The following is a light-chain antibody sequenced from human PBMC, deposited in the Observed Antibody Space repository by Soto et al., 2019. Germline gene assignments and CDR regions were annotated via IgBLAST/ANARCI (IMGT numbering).Light chain of an antibody. CDR1: SSDVGSYNL. CDR3: CSFERSITLV. V-gene: IGLV2-23*01. CDR2: EGS. J-gene: IGLJ2*01. Sequence: QSVLTQPASVSGSPGQSITISCTGSSSDVGSYNLVSWYQQLPGEAPKLMIYEGSKRPSGVSNRFSGSKSGNTASLTISGLQAEHEADYYCCSFERSITLVFGGGTKLTVL.